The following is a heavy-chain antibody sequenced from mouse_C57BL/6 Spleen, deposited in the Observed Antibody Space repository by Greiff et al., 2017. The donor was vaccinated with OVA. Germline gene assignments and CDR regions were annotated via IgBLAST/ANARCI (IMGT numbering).Heavy chain of an antibody. Sequence: EVKLLESEGGLVQPGSSMKLSCTASGFTFSDYYMAWVRQVPEKGLEWVANINYDGSSTYYLDSLKSRFIISRANAKNILYLQMSSLKSEDTATYYCARDLGEYFDYWGQGTTLTVSS. D-gene: IGHD3-3*01. CDR3: ARDLGEYFDY. V-gene: IGHV5-16*01. CDR1: GFTFSDYY. CDR2: INYDGSST. J-gene: IGHJ2*01.